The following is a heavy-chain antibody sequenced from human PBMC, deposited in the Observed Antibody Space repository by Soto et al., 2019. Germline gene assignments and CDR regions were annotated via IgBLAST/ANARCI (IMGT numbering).Heavy chain of an antibody. CDR1: GYSFATQW. Sequence: GESLKISCKGSGYSFATQWIGWVRQMPGKGLEWMGIIFPGDSDTRYSPSFQGQVTISADKSISTAYLQWSRLKASDTAMYYCARRGRAILTGSPDSRDYYRQGSLVTVSS. J-gene: IGHJ4*02. CDR2: IFPGDSDT. D-gene: IGHD3-9*01. V-gene: IGHV5-51*01. CDR3: ARRGRAILTGSPDSRDY.